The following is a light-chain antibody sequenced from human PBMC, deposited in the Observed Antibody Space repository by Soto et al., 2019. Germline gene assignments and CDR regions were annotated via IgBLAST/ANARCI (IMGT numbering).Light chain of an antibody. CDR1: QNVYTD. CDR2: GAS. Sequence: EIGLKQSLATLSVSTGEGATLSCSASQNVYTDLAWYQQKPGQAPRLLIYGASTRATDMPGRFSGRGSGTEFTLTISSLQSEDFAVYYCQQYKKWPRTFGQGAKADIK. CDR3: QQYKKWPRT. V-gene: IGKV3-15*01. J-gene: IGKJ1*01.